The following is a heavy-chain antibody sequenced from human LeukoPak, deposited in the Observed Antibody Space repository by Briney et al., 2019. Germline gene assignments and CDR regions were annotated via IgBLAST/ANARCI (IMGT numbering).Heavy chain of an antibody. J-gene: IGHJ4*02. CDR2: IPYSGST. CDR1: GGPISNYY. V-gene: IGHV4-59*08. D-gene: IGHD6-19*01. CDR3: ARHSSGWYDPLAY. Sequence: PSETLSLTCTVSGGPISNYYWSWIRQPPGKGLEWIGYIPYSGSTNYNPSLKSRGTISVDTSKNQFSLRLSSVTAADTAVYYCARHSSGWYDPLAYGGQGTLVTVSS.